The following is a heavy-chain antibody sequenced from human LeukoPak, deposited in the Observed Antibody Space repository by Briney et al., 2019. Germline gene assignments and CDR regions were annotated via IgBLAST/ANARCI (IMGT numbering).Heavy chain of an antibody. CDR3: ARHYYGSGSSPMDV. V-gene: IGHV4-59*08. Sequence: SETLSLTCTGSGGSISSYYWSWIRQPPGKGLEWIGYIYDSGSTNYNPSLKSRVTISLDTSKKQFSLKLTSVTATDTAVFYCARHYYGSGSSPMDVWGQGTTVTVSS. CDR1: GGSISSYY. J-gene: IGHJ6*02. CDR2: IYDSGST. D-gene: IGHD3-10*01.